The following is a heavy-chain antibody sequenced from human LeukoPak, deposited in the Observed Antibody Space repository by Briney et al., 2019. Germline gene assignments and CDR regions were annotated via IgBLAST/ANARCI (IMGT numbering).Heavy chain of an antibody. CDR1: GGSFSGYY. V-gene: IGHV4-34*01. Sequence: PSETLSLTCAVYGGSFSGYYWSWIRQPPGKGLEWIGEINHSGSTNYNPSLKSRVTISVDTSKNQFSLKLSSVTAADTAVYYCARGNSGSYYGLDYWGQGTLVTVPS. J-gene: IGHJ4*02. D-gene: IGHD1-26*01. CDR3: ARGNSGSYYGLDY. CDR2: INHSGST.